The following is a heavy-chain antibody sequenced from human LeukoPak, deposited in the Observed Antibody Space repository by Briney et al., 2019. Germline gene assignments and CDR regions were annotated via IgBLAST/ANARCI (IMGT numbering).Heavy chain of an antibody. J-gene: IGHJ4*02. D-gene: IGHD1-26*01. Sequence: GGSLRLSCAASGFISSSYAMYLVRQAPGKGLEWVAVISYDGSNKYYGDSVKGRFTISRDNSKNTLYLQMNSLRAEDTTVYYCARGNSGIYSPIDYWGQGTLVTVSS. V-gene: IGHV3-30-3*01. CDR1: GFISSSYA. CDR2: ISYDGSNK. CDR3: ARGNSGIYSPIDY.